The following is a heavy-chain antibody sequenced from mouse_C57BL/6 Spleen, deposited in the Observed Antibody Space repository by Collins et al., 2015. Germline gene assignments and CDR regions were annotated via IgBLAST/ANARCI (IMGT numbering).Heavy chain of an antibody. J-gene: IGHJ4*01. CDR1: GYTFTDYY. CDR2: IYPGSGNA. CDR3: AREGLRMDY. Sequence: QVQLKQSGPELVRPGASVKLSCKASGYTFTDYYINWVKQRPGQGPEWIARIYPGSGNAYYSEKFKGKATLTAEKSSNTAYMQLSSLTSEDSAVYFCAREGLRMDYWGQGTSVTVSS. V-gene: IGHV1-76*01.